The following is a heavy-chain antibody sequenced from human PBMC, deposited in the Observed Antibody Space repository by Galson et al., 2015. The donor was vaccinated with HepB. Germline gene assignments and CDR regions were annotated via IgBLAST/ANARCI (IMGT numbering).Heavy chain of an antibody. V-gene: IGHV3-49*04. J-gene: IGHJ4*02. D-gene: IGHD3-10*01. CDR2: IRTETYGGTT. CDR3: TRDLGYYYGSGSDS. CDR1: GFTLDHYA. Sequence: SLRLSCAASGFTLDHYAMHWVRQAPGKGLEWVAFIRTETYGGTTEYAASVKGRFTIFRDDSNSIAYLQMNSLKIADTAVYYCTRDLGYYYGSGSDSWGQGTLVTVSS.